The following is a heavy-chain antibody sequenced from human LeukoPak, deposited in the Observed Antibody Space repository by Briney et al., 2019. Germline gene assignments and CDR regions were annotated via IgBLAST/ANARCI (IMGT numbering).Heavy chain of an antibody. CDR3: ASPGSSYDVLTGPGYCDY. Sequence: ASVRVSCKASGYXFTGYYIHWVRQAPGQGLEWMGWINPNSGGTNYAPKFQGRVTMTRDTSIRTAYMELSRLRADDTAVYYCASPGSSYDVLTGPGYCDYWGQGTLVTVSS. CDR1: GYXFTGYY. J-gene: IGHJ4*02. CDR2: INPNSGGT. D-gene: IGHD3-9*01. V-gene: IGHV1-2*02.